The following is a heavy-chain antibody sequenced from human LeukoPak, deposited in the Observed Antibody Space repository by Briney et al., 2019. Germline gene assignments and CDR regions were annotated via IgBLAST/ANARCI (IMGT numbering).Heavy chain of an antibody. D-gene: IGHD3-10*01. CDR1: GFTLISYA. CDR3: AKARYYGSGSFFDY. V-gene: IGHV3-23*01. CDR2: ISGSGGSS. Sequence: GGSLRLSCAASGFTLISYAMSWVRQAPGKGLEWVSAISGSGGSSYYADSVKGRFTISRDNSKNTLYLQMNSLRAEDTAVYYCAKARYYGSGSFFDYWGQGTLVTVSS. J-gene: IGHJ4*02.